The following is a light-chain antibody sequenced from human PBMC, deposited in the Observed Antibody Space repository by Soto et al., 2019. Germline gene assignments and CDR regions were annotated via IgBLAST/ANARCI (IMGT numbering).Light chain of an antibody. V-gene: IGLV2-14*01. CDR2: DVS. Sequence: QSVLTQPASVSGSPGQSITISCTGTSSDVGGYNYVSWYQQHPGKAPKLMIYDVSNRPSGVSNRVSGSKSGNTASLTISGLQAEDEADYYCSSYTSSSNPEFGGGTKVTVL. CDR1: SSDVGGYNY. J-gene: IGLJ2*01. CDR3: SSYTSSSNPE.